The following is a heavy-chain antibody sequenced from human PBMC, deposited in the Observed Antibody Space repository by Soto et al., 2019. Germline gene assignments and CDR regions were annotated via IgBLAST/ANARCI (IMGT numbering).Heavy chain of an antibody. D-gene: IGHD3-3*01. CDR3: ARWSYLDY. Sequence: PGGSLRLSCSASGFTFSSYAMHWVRQAPEKGLEWVSTISGSDGKTFYADSVKGRFSISRDTSQSTLYLQMNSLRADDTAMYYCARWSYLDYWGQGTRVTVS. J-gene: IGHJ4*02. CDR1: GFTFSSYA. CDR2: ISGSDGKT. V-gene: IGHV3-23*01.